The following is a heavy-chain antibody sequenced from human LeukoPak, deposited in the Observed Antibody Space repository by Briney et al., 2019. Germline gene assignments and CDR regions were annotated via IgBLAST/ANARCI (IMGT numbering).Heavy chain of an antibody. J-gene: IGHJ4*02. D-gene: IGHD3-22*01. V-gene: IGHV3-48*04. Sequence: GGSLRLSCAASGFTFSSYSMNWVRQAPGKGLEWISYISSGSKTIYYADSVKGRFTISRDNAKNSLYLQMNSLRAEDTAVYYCATPLDYYDRSDSHQGGDWGQGTLVTVSS. CDR2: ISSGSKTI. CDR1: GFTFSSYS. CDR3: ATPLDYYDRSDSHQGGD.